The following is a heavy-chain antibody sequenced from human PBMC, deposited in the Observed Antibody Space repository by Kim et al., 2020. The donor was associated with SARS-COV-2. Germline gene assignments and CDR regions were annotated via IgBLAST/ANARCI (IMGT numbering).Heavy chain of an antibody. V-gene: IGHV3-23*01. J-gene: IGHJ6*02. CDR2: ISGSGGST. Sequence: GGSLRLSCAASGFTFSSYAMSWVRQAPGKGLEWVSAISGSGGSTYCADSVKGRFTISRDNSKNTLYLQMNSLRAEDTAVYYCAKDRIAVAGTFYYYYYGMDVWGQGTTVTVSS. CDR1: GFTFSSYA. CDR3: AKDRIAVAGTFYYYYYGMDV. D-gene: IGHD6-19*01.